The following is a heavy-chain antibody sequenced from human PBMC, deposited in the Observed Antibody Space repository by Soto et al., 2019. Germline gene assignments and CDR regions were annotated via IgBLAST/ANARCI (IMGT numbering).Heavy chain of an antibody. CDR2: ISGNNI. Sequence: EVQLLESGGGLVQPGGSLRLSCAASGFTFSSHAMNWVRQAPGKGLEWVSAISGNNIYYADSVKGRFTISRDNSKNTLFLQMNSLRADDTALYYCVKKRSGSSSMGCFDFWGQGTLVTVSS. CDR3: VKKRSGSSSMGCFDF. V-gene: IGHV3-23*01. J-gene: IGHJ4*02. CDR1: GFTFSSHA. D-gene: IGHD6-6*01.